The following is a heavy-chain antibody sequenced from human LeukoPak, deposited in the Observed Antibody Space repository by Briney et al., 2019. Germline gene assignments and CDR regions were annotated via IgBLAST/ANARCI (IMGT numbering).Heavy chain of an antibody. V-gene: IGHV5-51*01. CDR2: IYPGDSDT. J-gene: IGHJ4*02. D-gene: IGHD6-19*01. CDR3: ARHGYSSGWYEGYFDY. CDR1: GYIFSNYW. Sequence: GESLKISCTGSGYIFSNYWIGWVRQMPGKGLEWMGIIYPGDSDTRYSPSFQGQVTISADKSISTAYLQWSSLKASDTAMYYCARHGYSSGWYEGYFDYWGQGTLVTVSS.